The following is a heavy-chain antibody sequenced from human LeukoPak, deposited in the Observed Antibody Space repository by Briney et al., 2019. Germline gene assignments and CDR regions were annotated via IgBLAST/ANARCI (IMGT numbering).Heavy chain of an antibody. CDR2: IYYSGST. CDR3: ARVPRPNYYYYYGMDV. V-gene: IGHV4-31*03. Sequence: SQTLFLTCTVSGGSISSGGYYWSWIRQHPGKGLEWIGYIYYSGSTYYNPSLKSRVTISVDTSKNQFSLKLSSVTAADTAVYYCARVPRPNYYYYYGMDVWGKGTTVTVSS. J-gene: IGHJ6*04. CDR1: GGSISSGGYY.